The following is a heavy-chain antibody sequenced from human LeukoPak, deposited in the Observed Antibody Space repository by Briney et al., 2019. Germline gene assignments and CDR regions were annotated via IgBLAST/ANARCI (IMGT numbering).Heavy chain of an antibody. CDR1: GYTFTGYY. CDR3: ARAVVTSPRSAFDI. D-gene: IGHD4-23*01. Sequence: ASVKVSCKASGYTFTGYYMHWVRQAPGQGLEWMGWINPNSGGTNYAQKFQGRVTMTRDTSISTAYMELSRLRSDDTAVYYCARAVVTSPRSAFDIWGQGTMVTVSS. CDR2: INPNSGGT. V-gene: IGHV1-2*02. J-gene: IGHJ3*02.